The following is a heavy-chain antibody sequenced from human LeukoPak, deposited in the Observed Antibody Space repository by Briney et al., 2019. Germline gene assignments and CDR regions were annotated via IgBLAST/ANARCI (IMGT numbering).Heavy chain of an antibody. V-gene: IGHV4-34*01. CDR1: GGSFSGYY. Sequence: SETLSLTCAVYGGSFSGYYWSWIRQPPGKGLEWIGEINHSGSTNYNPSLMSRVTISVDTSKNQFSLKLSSVTAADTAVYYCARGRGSGGYFKYWYFDLWGRGTLVTVSS. CDR3: ARGRGSGGYFKYWYFDL. D-gene: IGHD3-22*01. CDR2: INHSGST. J-gene: IGHJ2*01.